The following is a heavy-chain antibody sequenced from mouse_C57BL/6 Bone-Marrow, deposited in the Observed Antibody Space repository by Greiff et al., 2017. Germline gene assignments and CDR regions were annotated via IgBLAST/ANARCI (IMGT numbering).Heavy chain of an antibody. V-gene: IGHV1-9*01. CDR3: ARGYYGSSVFAY. D-gene: IGHD1-1*01. CDR1: GYTFTGYW. CDR2: ILPGSSST. J-gene: IGHJ3*01. Sequence: VKLMESGAELMKPGASVKLSCKATGYTFTGYWIEWVKQRPGHGLEWIGEILPGSSSTNYNEKFKGKATFTADTSSNTAYMQLSSLTTEDSAIYYCARGYYGSSVFAYWGQGTLVTVSA.